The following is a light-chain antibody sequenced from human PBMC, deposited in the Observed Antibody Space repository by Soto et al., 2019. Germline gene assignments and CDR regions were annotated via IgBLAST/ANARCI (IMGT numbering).Light chain of an antibody. J-gene: IGKJ1*01. CDR1: QSVSSNY. Sequence: EIVLTQSPGTLSLSPGERATLSCRASQSVSSNYLAWYQQKPGQAPRLLIYGASTRATGIPDRFRGRWSWTDFPLPLSRLEAEDFAVYYCQQYCSSGTFGQGTKVDIK. CDR2: GAS. V-gene: IGKV3-20*01. CDR3: QQYCSSGT.